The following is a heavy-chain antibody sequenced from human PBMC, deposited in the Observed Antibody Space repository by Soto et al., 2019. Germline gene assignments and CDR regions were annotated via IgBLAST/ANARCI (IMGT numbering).Heavy chain of an antibody. CDR3: SYDSKGYRAFDI. CDR1: GFSFDDHT. D-gene: IGHD3-16*02. CDR2: ITWDGGNT. Sequence: PGGSLRLSCAASGFSFDDHTMHWVRQAPGKGLEWVSVITWDGGNTYYADSVRGRFTISRDNSKNSLYLQMNSLRTEDTALYYCSYDSKGYRAFDICGQGTMVTVSS. J-gene: IGHJ3*02. V-gene: IGHV3-43*01.